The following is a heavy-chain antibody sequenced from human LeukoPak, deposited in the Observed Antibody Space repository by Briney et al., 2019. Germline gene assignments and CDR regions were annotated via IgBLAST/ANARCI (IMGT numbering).Heavy chain of an antibody. CDR3: ASDRFYFGV. Sequence: GGSLRLSCAASGXTFSSYWMHWVRQAPGKGLEWVANMKLDGTEKYYVDSVKGRFTISRDNAKNSLYLQMNSLRAEDTAVYYCASDRFYFGVWGQGTLVTVSS. CDR2: MKLDGTEK. J-gene: IGHJ4*02. CDR1: GXTFSSYW. D-gene: IGHD3-16*01. V-gene: IGHV3-7*05.